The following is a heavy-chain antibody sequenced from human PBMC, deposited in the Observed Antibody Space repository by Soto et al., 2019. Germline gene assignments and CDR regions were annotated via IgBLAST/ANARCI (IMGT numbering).Heavy chain of an antibody. CDR2: ISGSGGST. D-gene: IGHD3-10*01. J-gene: IGHJ4*02. V-gene: IGHV3-23*01. CDR3: AKGGARDWSITMVRGVIGYFDY. Sequence: GGSLRLSCAASGFTFSSYAMSWVRQAPGKGLEWVSAISGSGGSTYYADSVKGRFTISRDNSKNTLYLQMNSLRAEDTAVYYCAKGGARDWSITMVRGVIGYFDYWGQGTLVTVSS. CDR1: GFTFSSYA.